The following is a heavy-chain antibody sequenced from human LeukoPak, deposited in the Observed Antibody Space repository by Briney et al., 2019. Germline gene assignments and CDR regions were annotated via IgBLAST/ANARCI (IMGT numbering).Heavy chain of an antibody. CDR3: ARDICLSSSYYGMDV. CDR1: TFLSCG. D-gene: IGHD2-2*01. CDR2: ISASHGNT. J-gene: IGHJ6*02. Sequence: TFLSCGTTRVRPAPGPGPESLGCISASHGNTNYAQKLQRRVTITTDTSTSTAYMELRSLSSDDTAVYYCARDICLSSSYYGMDVWGQGTPVTVSS. V-gene: IGHV1-18*01.